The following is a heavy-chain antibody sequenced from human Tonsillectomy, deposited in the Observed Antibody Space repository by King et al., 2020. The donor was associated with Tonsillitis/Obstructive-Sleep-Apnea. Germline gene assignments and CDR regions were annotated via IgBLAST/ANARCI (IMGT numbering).Heavy chain of an antibody. V-gene: IGHV3-30*04. D-gene: IGHD1-26*01. CDR2: ISYDGSNK. J-gene: IGHJ5*02. CDR1: GFTFSSYA. Sequence: VQLVESGGGVVQPGRSLRLSCAASGFTFSSYAMHWVRQAPGKGLEWAAVISYDGSNKYYADSVKGRFTISRDNSKNTLYLQMKSLRVEDTAVYYCARDWVKWELWNWFDPWGQGTLVTVSS. CDR3: ARDWVKWELWNWFDP.